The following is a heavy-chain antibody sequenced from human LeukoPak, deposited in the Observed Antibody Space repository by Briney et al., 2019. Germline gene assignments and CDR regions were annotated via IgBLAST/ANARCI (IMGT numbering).Heavy chain of an antibody. V-gene: IGHV1-69*04. Sequence: GASVKVSCKASGGTFSSYAISWVRQAPGQGLEWMGRIIPILGIANYAQKFQGRVTITADKSTSTAYMELSSLRSEDTAVYYCARDLYEYGYGSGSPPDYWGQGTLVTVSS. CDR1: GGTFSSYA. J-gene: IGHJ4*02. CDR2: IIPILGIA. D-gene: IGHD3-10*01. CDR3: ARDLYEYGYGSGSPPDY.